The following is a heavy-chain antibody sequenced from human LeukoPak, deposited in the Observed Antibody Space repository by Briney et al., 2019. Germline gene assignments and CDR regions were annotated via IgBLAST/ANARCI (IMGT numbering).Heavy chain of an antibody. CDR2: ISSSSSSII. J-gene: IGHJ6*02. CDR3: ARDKSPDSSGHPDV. CDR1: GFTFSSYS. V-gene: IGHV3-48*04. D-gene: IGHD6-19*01. Sequence: GGSLRLSCAVSGFTFSSYSMSWVRQAPGKGLEWVSYISSSSSSIIYYTDSVKGRFTISRDNAKNSLYLQMNRLRAEDTAVYYCARDKSPDSSGHPDVWGQGTTVTVSS.